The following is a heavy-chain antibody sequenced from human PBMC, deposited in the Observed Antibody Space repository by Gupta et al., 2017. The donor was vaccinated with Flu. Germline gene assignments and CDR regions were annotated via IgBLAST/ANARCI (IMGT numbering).Heavy chain of an antibody. D-gene: IGHD2-2*01. V-gene: IGHV3-23*01. CDR2: ISGSGGST. Sequence: EVQLLESGGGLVQPGGSLRLSCAASGFTFSSYAMSWVRRAPGKGLEWVSAISGSGGSTYYADSVKGRFTISRDNSKNTLYLQMNSLRAEDTAVYYCAKDGVVVVPAAMAHAFDIWGQGTMVTVSS. CDR1: GFTFSSYA. J-gene: IGHJ3*02. CDR3: AKDGVVVVPAAMAHAFDI.